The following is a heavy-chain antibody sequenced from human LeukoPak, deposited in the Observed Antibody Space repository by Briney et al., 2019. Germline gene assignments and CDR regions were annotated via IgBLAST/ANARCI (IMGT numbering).Heavy chain of an antibody. CDR1: GGSISSSSYY. CDR2: IYYSGST. D-gene: IGHD4-17*01. CDR3: ARSTTVKSIDY. Sequence: SETLSLTCTVSGGSISSSSYYWGWIRQPPGKGLEWIGSIYYSGSTYYNPSLKSRGTISVDTSKNQFSLKLSSVTAADTAVYYCARSTTVKSIDYWGQGTLVTVSS. J-gene: IGHJ4*02. V-gene: IGHV4-39*07.